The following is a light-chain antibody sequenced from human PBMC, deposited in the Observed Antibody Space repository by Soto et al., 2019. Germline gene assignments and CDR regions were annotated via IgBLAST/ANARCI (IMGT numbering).Light chain of an antibody. CDR3: QQYNNYSTWT. CDR2: DAS. J-gene: IGKJ1*01. CDR1: QSISKW. Sequence: DIQMTQSPSTLQASVGDRVTITCRASQSISKWLAWYQQRPGKAPKILIFDASILESGVPSRFSGSGSGTEFALTISSLQPDDFATHYCQQYNNYSTWTFGQGTKVEVK. V-gene: IGKV1-5*01.